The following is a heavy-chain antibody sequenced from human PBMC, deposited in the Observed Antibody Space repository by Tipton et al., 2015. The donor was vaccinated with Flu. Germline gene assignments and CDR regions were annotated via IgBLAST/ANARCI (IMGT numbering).Heavy chain of an antibody. D-gene: IGHD6-6*01. CDR1: GDYISSSYY. J-gene: IGHJ4*02. CDR3: AREGRREQLALDY. CDR2: IYYSGST. V-gene: IGHV4-39*07. Sequence: TLSLTCTVSGDYISSSYYWGWIRQPPGKGLEWIGSIYYSGSTYYDPSLKSRVTISVDTSKNQFSLKLSSVTAADTAVYYCAREGRREQLALDYWGQGTLVTVSS.